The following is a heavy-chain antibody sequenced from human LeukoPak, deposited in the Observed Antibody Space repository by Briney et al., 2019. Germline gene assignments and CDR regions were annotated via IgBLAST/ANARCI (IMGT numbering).Heavy chain of an antibody. CDR1: GFTFSSCT. J-gene: IGHJ4*02. CDR3: AKDPAY. Sequence: GGSLRLSCAASGFTFSSCTMNWVRQAPGKGLEWVSSISSTSSYIFHADSVKGRFTISRDNAKNSLYLQMNSLRAEDTAVYYCAKDPAYWGQGTLVTVSS. V-gene: IGHV3-21*04. CDR2: ISSTSSYI.